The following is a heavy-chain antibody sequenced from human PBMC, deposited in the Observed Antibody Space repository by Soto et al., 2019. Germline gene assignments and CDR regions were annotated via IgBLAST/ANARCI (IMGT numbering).Heavy chain of an antibody. CDR3: AGRYYDFWSGYYAPH. CDR1: GGSFSGYY. J-gene: IGHJ4*02. CDR2: INHSGST. Sequence: SETLSLTCAVYGGSFSGYYWSWIRQPPGKGLEWIGEINHSGSTNYNPSLKSRVTISVDTSKNQFSLKLSSVTAADTAVYYCAGRYYDFWSGYYAPHWGQGTLVTVSS. V-gene: IGHV4-34*01. D-gene: IGHD3-3*01.